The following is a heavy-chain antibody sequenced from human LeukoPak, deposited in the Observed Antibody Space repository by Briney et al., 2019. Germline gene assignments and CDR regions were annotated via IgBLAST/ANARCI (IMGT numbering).Heavy chain of an antibody. CDR2: ISAHNGNT. CDR3: ARAQTTLLLDY. D-gene: IGHD4-11*01. J-gene: IGHJ4*02. Sequence: ASVKVSCKASGYTFPGYYMHWVRQAPGQGLQWMGWISAHNGNTNYAQKLQGRVTMTTDTSTSTVYMELRSLRSDDTAVYYCARAQTTLLLDYWGQGTLVTVSS. CDR1: GYTFPGYY. V-gene: IGHV1-18*04.